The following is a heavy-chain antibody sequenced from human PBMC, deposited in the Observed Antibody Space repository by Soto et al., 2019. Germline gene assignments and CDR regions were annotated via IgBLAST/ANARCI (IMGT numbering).Heavy chain of an antibody. V-gene: IGHV4-59*01. D-gene: IGHD3-22*01. Sequence: QVQLQESGPGLVKPSETLSLTCTVSGGSISSYYWSWIRQPPGKGLEWIGYIYYSGSTNYNPSLKRRVARSVDTSKHRFCLKLSSVTAADTAVYYCAREGRCDSSGFWGVTQYYFDYWGQGTLVTVSS. CDR3: AREGRCDSSGFWGVTQYYFDY. CDR1: GGSISSYY. CDR2: IYYSGST. J-gene: IGHJ4*02.